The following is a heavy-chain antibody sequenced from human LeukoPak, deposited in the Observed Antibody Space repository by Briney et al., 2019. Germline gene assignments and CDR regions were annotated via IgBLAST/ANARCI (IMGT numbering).Heavy chain of an antibody. CDR1: GFTFSSYW. Sequence: GGSLRLSCAASGFTFSSYWMSWVRQAPGKGLELVANIKQDGSEKYYVDSVEGRFTISRDNSKNSLYLQMNSLRAEDTAVYYCAREGYGPLDFWGQGTLVTVSS. CDR3: AREGYGPLDF. J-gene: IGHJ4*02. CDR2: IKQDGSEK. V-gene: IGHV3-7*01. D-gene: IGHD4-17*01.